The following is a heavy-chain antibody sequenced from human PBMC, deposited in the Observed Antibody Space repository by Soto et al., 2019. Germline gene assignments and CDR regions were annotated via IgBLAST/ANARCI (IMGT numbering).Heavy chain of an antibody. CDR1: GGSFSGYY. D-gene: IGHD3-10*01. CDR2: INHSGST. CDR3: ARSNYYGSGSYYNVYLGY. Sequence: SETLSLTCAVYGGSFSGYYWSWIRQPPGKGLEWIGEINHSGSTNYNPSLKSRVTISVDTSKNQFSLKLSSVTAADTAVYYCARSNYYGSGSYYNVYLGYWGQGTLVTVSS. J-gene: IGHJ4*02. V-gene: IGHV4-34*01.